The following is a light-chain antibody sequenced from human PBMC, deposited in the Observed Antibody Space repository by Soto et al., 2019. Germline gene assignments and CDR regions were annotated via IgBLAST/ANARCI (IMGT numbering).Light chain of an antibody. Sequence: TQSPGILSLSPGERATLSCRASQSVSSRYLAWYQQKPGQAPRLLIYAASTRATGIPARFIGNGSGTEFTLTISSLQSEDFAVYYCQQYNNWWTFGQGTRWIS. CDR3: QQYNNWWT. CDR2: AAS. V-gene: IGKV3D-15*01. J-gene: IGKJ1*01. CDR1: QSVSSRY.